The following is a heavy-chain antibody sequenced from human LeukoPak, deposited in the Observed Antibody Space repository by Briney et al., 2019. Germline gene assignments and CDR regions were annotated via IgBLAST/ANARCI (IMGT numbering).Heavy chain of an antibody. D-gene: IGHD3-3*01. J-gene: IGHJ4*02. CDR3: AKSLWASYYDFWSATTGFDY. Sequence: GGSLRLSCAASGFTFSSYAMSWVCQAPGKGLEWVSAISGSGGSTYYADSVKGRFTISRDNSKNTLYLQMNSLRAEDTAVYYCAKSLWASYYDFWSATTGFDYWGQGTLVTVSS. V-gene: IGHV3-23*01. CDR1: GFTFSSYA. CDR2: ISGSGGST.